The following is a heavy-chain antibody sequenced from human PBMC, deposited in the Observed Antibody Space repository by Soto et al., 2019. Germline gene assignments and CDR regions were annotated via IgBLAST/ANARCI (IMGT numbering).Heavy chain of an antibody. D-gene: IGHD2-15*01. J-gene: IGHJ4*02. CDR1: GFTFGDYA. CDR2: IRSKAYGGTT. V-gene: IGHV3-49*03. Sequence: PGGSLRLSCTASGFTFGDYAMSWFRQAPGKGLEWVGFIRSKAYGGTTEYAASVKGRFTISRDDSKSIAYLQMNSLKTEDTAVYYCTRDYLERYCSGGSCLSPYWGQGTLVTVSS. CDR3: TRDYLERYCSGGSCLSPY.